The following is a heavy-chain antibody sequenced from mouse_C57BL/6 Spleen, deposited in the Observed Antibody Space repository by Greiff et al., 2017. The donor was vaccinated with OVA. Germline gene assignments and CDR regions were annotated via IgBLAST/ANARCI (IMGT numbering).Heavy chain of an antibody. D-gene: IGHD1-1*01. Sequence: EVQVVESGAELVKPGASVKLSCTASGFNIKDYYMHWVKQRTEQGLEWIGRIDPEDGETKYAPKFQGKATITADTSSNTAYLQLSSLTSEDTAVYYCARTHYYGSSYYYFDYWGQGTTLTVSS. CDR1: GFNIKDYY. CDR2: IDPEDGET. V-gene: IGHV14-2*01. J-gene: IGHJ2*01. CDR3: ARTHYYGSSYYYFDY.